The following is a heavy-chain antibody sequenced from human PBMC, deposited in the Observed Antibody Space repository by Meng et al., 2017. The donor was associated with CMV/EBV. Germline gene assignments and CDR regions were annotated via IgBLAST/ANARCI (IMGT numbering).Heavy chain of an antibody. D-gene: IGHD2-2*01. V-gene: IGHV1-18*01. J-gene: IGHJ4*02. CDR2: ISDYNGNT. CDR3: ARDAVVPADAPFHY. CDR1: GYTFTSYG. Sequence: QVQVVQAGDEVKKPGASVKVSCKASGYTFTSYGISWVRQAPGQGLEWMGWISDYNGNTNYAQKLQGRVTMTTDTSTSTAYMELRSLRSDDTAVYYCARDAVVPADAPFHYWGQGTLVTVSS.